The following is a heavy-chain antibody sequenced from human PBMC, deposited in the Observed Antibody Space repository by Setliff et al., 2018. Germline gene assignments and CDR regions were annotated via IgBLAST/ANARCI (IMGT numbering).Heavy chain of an antibody. CDR2: IKQDGSEK. D-gene: IGHD3-16*01. J-gene: IGHJ4*02. CDR3: AHPLVPNFGY. Sequence: PWGSLRLSCAASGFTFDDYGMSWVRQAPGKGLEWVANIKQDGSEKNYVDSVKGRFTISRDNAKNSLYLQMNSLRVEDTAVYYCAHPLVPNFGYWGQGTLVTVSS. V-gene: IGHV3-7*01. CDR1: GFTFDDYG.